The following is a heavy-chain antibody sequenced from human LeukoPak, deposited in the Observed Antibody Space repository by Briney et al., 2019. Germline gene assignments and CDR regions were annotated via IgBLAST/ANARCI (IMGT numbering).Heavy chain of an antibody. J-gene: IGHJ4*02. Sequence: SETLSLTCAVYGGSFSGYFWNWIRQPPGKGLEWIGGINHSGSTNYNPSLKSRVTMSVDTSENQFSLKLNSVTAADTAVYCCASGLLVTSFDYWGQGTLVTVSS. D-gene: IGHD2-21*02. V-gene: IGHV4-34*01. CDR3: ASGLLVTSFDY. CDR2: INHSGST. CDR1: GGSFSGYF.